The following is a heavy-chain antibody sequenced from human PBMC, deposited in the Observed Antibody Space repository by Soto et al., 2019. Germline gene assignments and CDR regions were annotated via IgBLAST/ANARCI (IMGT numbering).Heavy chain of an antibody. CDR2: ITTRGGRT. CDR3: AKEYYYDPSRPYSDLYFDS. J-gene: IGHJ4*02. CDR1: GFSFSSYA. Sequence: VQLLESGGGLTQPGGSLRLACAASGFSFSSYAMSWVRQAPSQGLGWVSSITTRGGRTYYADSVRGRVNISRDNFPNARYLEMNSLRAEDTPIYYCAKEYYYDPSRPYSDLYFDSWGQGTLVTVAS. D-gene: IGHD3-22*01. V-gene: IGHV3-23*01.